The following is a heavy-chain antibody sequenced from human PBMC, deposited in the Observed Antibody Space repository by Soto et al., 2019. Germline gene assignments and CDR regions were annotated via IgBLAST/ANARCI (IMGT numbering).Heavy chain of an antibody. CDR2: INSEGDST. V-gene: IGHV3-74*01. CDR3: AFVSRYFESNVDY. Sequence: EVRLKGPGGGLVKPGGSLRLSVPVSGSRRISFWMHWARQAPGKGLEWVSRINSEGDSTSCADSVLGRFTTSRDHATNTLYLQMNNLRAEDTALYYCAFVSRYFESNVDYWGQGTLVTVSS. CDR1: GSRRISFW. J-gene: IGHJ4*02. D-gene: IGHD1-1*01.